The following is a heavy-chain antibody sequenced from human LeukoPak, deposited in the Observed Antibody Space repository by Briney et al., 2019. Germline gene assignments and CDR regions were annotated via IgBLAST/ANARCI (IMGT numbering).Heavy chain of an antibody. J-gene: IGHJ5*02. CDR1: GGSISSSSYY. D-gene: IGHD3-10*01. Sequence: SETLSLTCTVSGGSISSSSYYWGWIRQPPGKGLEWIGSIFYSGITYYNPSLKSRVTISVETSKNQFSLKLKSVTAADTAVYYCARGGYYGSGNDFRFDPWGQGTLVTVSS. CDR3: ARGGYYGSGNDFRFDP. CDR2: IFYSGIT. V-gene: IGHV4-39*07.